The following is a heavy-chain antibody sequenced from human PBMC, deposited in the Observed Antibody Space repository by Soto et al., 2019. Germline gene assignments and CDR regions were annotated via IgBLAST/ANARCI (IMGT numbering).Heavy chain of an antibody. J-gene: IGHJ4*02. V-gene: IGHV3-48*01. CDR3: ARDLAVAALDY. D-gene: IGHD6-19*01. CDR2: IGISSTTI. CDR1: GFTFSSYS. Sequence: GLSLRLSCAASGFTFSSYSMNWVRQAPGKGLEWVSYIGISSTTIYYADSVKGRFTISRDNAKNSLYLQMNSLRAEDTAVYYCARDLAVAALDYWGQGTLVTVSS.